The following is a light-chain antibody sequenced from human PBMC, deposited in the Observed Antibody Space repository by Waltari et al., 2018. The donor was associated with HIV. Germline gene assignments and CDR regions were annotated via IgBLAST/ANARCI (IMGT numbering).Light chain of an antibody. CDR3: QQYKKWPRT. V-gene: IGKV3-15*01. CDR2: AAS. CDR1: ENVITN. Sequence: EIVMTQSPATLSVSPGQRVILSCRASENVITNLAWFQQTPGQAPRLLIYAASTRATGVPARFSGGGSGTEFTLTINSLQSEDFSLYYCQQYKKWPRTFGEGTKVE. J-gene: IGKJ1*01.